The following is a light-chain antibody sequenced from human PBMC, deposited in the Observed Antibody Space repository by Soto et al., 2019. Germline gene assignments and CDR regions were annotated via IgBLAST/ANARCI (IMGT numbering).Light chain of an antibody. J-gene: IGKJ1*01. V-gene: IGKV1-5*01. CDR1: QSISSW. Sequence: DIQMTQSPSTLSASLGDRVTITCRASQSISSWLAWYQQKPGKAPRVLISGASSLQSGVPSRFSGSGSGTDFTLTINSLQPEDFASYFCQHTFNSPTWTFCQGTKVDIK. CDR3: QHTFNSPTWT. CDR2: GAS.